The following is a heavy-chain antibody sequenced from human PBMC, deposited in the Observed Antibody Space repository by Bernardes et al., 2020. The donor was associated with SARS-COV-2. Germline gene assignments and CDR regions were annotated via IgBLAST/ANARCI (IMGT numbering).Heavy chain of an antibody. CDR1: GFSFSRFA. Sequence: GSLRLSCAGSGFSFSRFAMAWVRQAPGKGLEIVAGVDGSSENIFYASSVRGRFTLSKDRSNNLVFLHMDSLTAADTGTYYCAKDFIVGDSLWYFDVWGRGTLVTVSS. J-gene: IGHJ2*01. V-gene: IGHV3-23*01. D-gene: IGHD4-17*01. CDR3: AKDFIVGDSLWYFDV. CDR2: VDGSSENI.